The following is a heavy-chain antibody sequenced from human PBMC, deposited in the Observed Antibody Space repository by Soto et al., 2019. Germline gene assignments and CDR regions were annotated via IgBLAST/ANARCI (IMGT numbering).Heavy chain of an antibody. D-gene: IGHD1-26*01. Sequence: ASVKVSCKASGGTFSSYAISWVRQAPGQGLEWMGGIIPIFGTANYAQKFQGRVTITADESTSTAYMELSSLRSEDTAVYYCAREAGATEGYYGMDVWGQGTTVTVSS. CDR3: AREAGATEGYYGMDV. CDR2: IIPIFGTA. V-gene: IGHV1-69*13. CDR1: GGTFSSYA. J-gene: IGHJ6*02.